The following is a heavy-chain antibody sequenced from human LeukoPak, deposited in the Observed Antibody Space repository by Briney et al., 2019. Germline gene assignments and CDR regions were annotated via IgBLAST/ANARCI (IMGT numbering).Heavy chain of an antibody. CDR2: LSGSGGSS. Sequence: GGSLRLSCAASGFTFSSYAMNWVRQAPGVGLEWVSFLSGSGGSSYYADFVKGRFTITRDNSNNTVYLQMHILRVDDSAVYFCAKGRGSRAYNDFDVWGQGSLVAVSS. CDR3: AKGRGSRAYNDFDV. D-gene: IGHD6-13*01. CDR1: GFTFSSYA. V-gene: IGHV3-23*01. J-gene: IGHJ5*02.